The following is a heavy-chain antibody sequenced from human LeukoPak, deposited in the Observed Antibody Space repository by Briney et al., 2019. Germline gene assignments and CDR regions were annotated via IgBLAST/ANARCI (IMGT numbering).Heavy chain of an antibody. CDR3: AKDSSSCGGWYECYYFDY. CDR2: ISGSGGST. D-gene: IGHD6-19*01. Sequence: GGSLRLSCAASGFTFSSYAMSWVRQAPGKGLEWVSAISGSGGSTYYADSVKGRFTISRDNSKNTLYLQMNSLRAEDTAVYYCAKDSSSCGGWYECYYFDYWGQGTLVTVSS. V-gene: IGHV3-23*01. J-gene: IGHJ4*02. CDR1: GFTFSSYA.